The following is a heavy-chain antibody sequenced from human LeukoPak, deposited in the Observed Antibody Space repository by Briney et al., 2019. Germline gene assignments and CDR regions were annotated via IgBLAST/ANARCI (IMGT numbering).Heavy chain of an antibody. CDR3: ARDGHYDILTGLFDY. CDR2: IIPIFGTA. CDR1: GGTFSSYA. V-gene: IGHV1-69*06. Sequence: SVKVSCKASGGTFSSYAISWVRQAPGQGLEWMGGIIPIFGTANYAQKFQGRVTITADKSTSTAYMELSSLRSEDTAVYYCARDGHYDILTGLFDYWGQGTLVTVSS. J-gene: IGHJ4*02. D-gene: IGHD3-9*01.